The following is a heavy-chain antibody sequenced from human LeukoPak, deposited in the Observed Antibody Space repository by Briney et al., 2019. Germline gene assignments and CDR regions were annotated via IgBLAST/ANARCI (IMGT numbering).Heavy chain of an antibody. CDR2: INPNSGGT. V-gene: IGHV1-2*02. Sequence: ASVKVSCKASGYTFTGYYMHWVRQAPGQGLEWMGWINPNSGGTNYAQKFQGRVTMTRDTSISTAYMELSRLRSDDTAVYYCAREDYGSGWYYFDYWGQGTLVTVSS. CDR3: AREDYGSGWYYFDY. J-gene: IGHJ4*02. D-gene: IGHD6-19*01. CDR1: GYTFTGYY.